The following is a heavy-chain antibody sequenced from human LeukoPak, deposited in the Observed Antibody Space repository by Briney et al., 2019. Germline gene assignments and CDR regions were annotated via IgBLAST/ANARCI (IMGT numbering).Heavy chain of an antibody. CDR1: GGSISSYY. D-gene: IGHD4-17*01. V-gene: IGHV4-59*01. Sequence: KPSETLSLTCTVSGGSISSYYWSWIRQPPGKGLEWIGYIYYSGSTNYNPSLKSRVTISVDTSKNQFSLKLSSVTAAVTAVYYCAREGEDGDYTFDYWGQGTLVTVSS. CDR3: AREGEDGDYTFDY. CDR2: IYYSGST. J-gene: IGHJ4*02.